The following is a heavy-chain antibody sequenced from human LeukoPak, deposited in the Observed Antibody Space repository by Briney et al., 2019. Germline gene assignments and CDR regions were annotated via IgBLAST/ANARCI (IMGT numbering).Heavy chain of an antibody. V-gene: IGHV3-20*04. CDR3: ARVPGGSYYAELDY. CDR1: GFTFDDYG. CDR2: INWNGGST. Sequence: PGGSLRLSCAASGFTFDDYGMSCVRHAPGKGLEWVSGINWNGGSTGYTDSVKGRFTISRDNAKNSLYLQMNSLRAEDTALYYCARVPGGSYYAELDYWGQGTLVTVSS. J-gene: IGHJ4*02. D-gene: IGHD1-26*01.